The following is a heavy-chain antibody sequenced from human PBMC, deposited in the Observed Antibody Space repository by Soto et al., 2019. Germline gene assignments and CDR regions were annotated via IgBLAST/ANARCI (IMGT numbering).Heavy chain of an antibody. CDR2: IWYDGSNK. CDR1: GFTFSSYG. CDR3: GATAAGIRTFDY. Sequence: GGSLRLSCAASGFTFSSYGMHWVRQAPGKGLEWVAVIWYDGSNKYYADSVKGRFTISRDNSKNTLYLQMNSLRAEDTAVYYCGATAAGIRTFDYWGQGTLVTVSS. D-gene: IGHD6-13*01. V-gene: IGHV3-33*01. J-gene: IGHJ4*02.